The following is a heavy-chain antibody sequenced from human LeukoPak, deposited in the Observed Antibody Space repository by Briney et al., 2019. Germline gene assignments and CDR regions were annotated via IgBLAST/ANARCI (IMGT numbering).Heavy chain of an antibody. CDR1: GFTFSSYS. CDR2: ISSSSSYI. V-gene: IGHV3-21*01. J-gene: IGHJ4*02. D-gene: IGHD1-1*01. CDR3: ARDPRSLGNDEENFDY. Sequence: KPGGSLRLSCAASGFTFSSYSMNWVRQAPGKGLEWVSSISSSSSYIYYADSVKGRFTISRDNAKNSLYLQMNSLRAEDTAVYYCARDPRSLGNDEENFDYWGQGTLVTVSS.